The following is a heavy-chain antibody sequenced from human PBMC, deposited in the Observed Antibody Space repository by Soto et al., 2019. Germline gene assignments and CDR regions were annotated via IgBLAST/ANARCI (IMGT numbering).Heavy chain of an antibody. CDR3: ARLIDLYVVFDY. CDR1: GFSLSTSEVA. CDR2: IYWDDDK. Sequence: GPTPVNATQTLTLTGTFSGFSLSTSEVAVGWIRQPPGKALEWLALIYWDDDKRYSPTLNNRLTVTKDTSKNQVVLSMTNMDTVDAGTYFCARLIDLYVVFDYWGQGILVTAP. V-gene: IGHV2-5*02. J-gene: IGHJ4*02. D-gene: IGHD3-16*01.